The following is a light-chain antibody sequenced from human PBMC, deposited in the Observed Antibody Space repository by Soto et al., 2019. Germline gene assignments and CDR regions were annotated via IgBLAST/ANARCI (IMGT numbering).Light chain of an antibody. CDR1: SSDVGSYNL. Sequence: QSVLTQPASVSGSPGQSITISCTGTSSDVGSYNLVSWYQQHPGKAPKVMIHEVSKRPSGVSNRFSGSKSGNTASLTISGLQAEDEADYYCCSYGGSYVFGPGTKVTVL. CDR2: EVS. CDR3: CSYGGSYV. J-gene: IGLJ1*01. V-gene: IGLV2-23*02.